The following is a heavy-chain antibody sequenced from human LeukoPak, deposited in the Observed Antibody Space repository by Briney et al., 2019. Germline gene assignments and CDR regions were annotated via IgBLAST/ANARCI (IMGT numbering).Heavy chain of an antibody. CDR1: GFTFSSYA. J-gene: IGHJ4*02. CDR2: ISDNGGGR. V-gene: IGHV3-23*01. Sequence: GGSLRLSCAASGFTFSSYAMHWVRQAPGEGLEWVSGISDNGGGRYYADSVKGRFTISRDNSKNMLYLQMNSPRAEDTAVYYCAKESGALGAPLYDYWGRGILVTASS. CDR3: AKESGALGAPLYDY. D-gene: IGHD4/OR15-4a*01.